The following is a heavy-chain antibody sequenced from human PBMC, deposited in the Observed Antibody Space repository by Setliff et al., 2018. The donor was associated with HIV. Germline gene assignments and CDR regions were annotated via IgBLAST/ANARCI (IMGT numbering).Heavy chain of an antibody. CDR2: IYTTGST. CDR3: ARHVDGGLWNAYYYYGLDV. Sequence: PSETLSLTCTVSGGSISSYYWSWIRQPAGKGLEWIGYIYTTGSTNYNPSLKSRVTMSVDTSKNQFSLKLSSVTASDTAVYYCARHVDGGLWNAYYYYGLDVWGQGTAVTVSS. D-gene: IGHD3-3*01. CDR1: GGSISSYY. J-gene: IGHJ6*02. V-gene: IGHV4-4*09.